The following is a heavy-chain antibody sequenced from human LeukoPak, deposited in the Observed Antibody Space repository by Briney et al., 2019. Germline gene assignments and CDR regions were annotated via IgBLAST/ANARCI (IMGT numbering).Heavy chain of an antibody. Sequence: GGSLRLSCAASGFTFSDYYMSWIRQAPGKGLEWVSYISSSGSTIYYADSVKGRFTISRDNAKNSLYLQMNSLSAEDTAVYYCARGVWWLRRSTPFDYWGQGTLVTVSA. V-gene: IGHV3-11*04. CDR3: ARGVWWLRRSTPFDY. J-gene: IGHJ4*02. D-gene: IGHD5-12*01. CDR1: GFTFSDYY. CDR2: ISSSGSTI.